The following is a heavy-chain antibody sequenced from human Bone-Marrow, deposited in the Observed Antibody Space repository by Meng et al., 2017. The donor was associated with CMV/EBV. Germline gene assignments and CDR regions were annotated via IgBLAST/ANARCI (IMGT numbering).Heavy chain of an antibody. J-gene: IGHJ4*02. CDR1: GFTFSSYA. Sequence: GESLKISCAASGFTFSSYAMHWVRQAPGKGLEWVSAIGGSIEDTFYTDSVKGRFTISRDNSKNTLYLQINSLRAEDTALYYCAKDTRQVGGHDFDYWGQGILVTVSS. D-gene: IGHD3-16*01. CDR2: IGGSIEDT. CDR3: AKDTRQVGGHDFDY. V-gene: IGHV3-23*01.